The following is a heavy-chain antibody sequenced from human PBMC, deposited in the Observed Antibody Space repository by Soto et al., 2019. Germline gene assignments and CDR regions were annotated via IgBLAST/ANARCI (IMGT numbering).Heavy chain of an antibody. CDR2: INPNSGGT. CDR3: ARETGDRASNGFDY. J-gene: IGHJ4*02. Sequence: VSVKVSCKASGYTFTGYYMHWVRQAPGQGLEWMGWINPNSGGTNYAQKFQGWVTMTRDTSISTAYMELSRLRSDDTAVYYCARETGDRASNGFDYWGQGTLVTVSS. V-gene: IGHV1-2*04. D-gene: IGHD7-27*01. CDR1: GYTFTGYY.